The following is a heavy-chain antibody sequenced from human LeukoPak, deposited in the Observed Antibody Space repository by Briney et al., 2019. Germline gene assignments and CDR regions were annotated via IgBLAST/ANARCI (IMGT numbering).Heavy chain of an antibody. CDR2: ISSSGGST. CDR3: AKKMSITAASQIDY. D-gene: IGHD1-20*01. J-gene: IGHJ4*02. V-gene: IGHV3-23*01. CDR1: GFTFSSYS. Sequence: GGSLRLSCAASGFTFSSYSMSWVRQAPGKGLEWVSAISSSGGSTDYTDSVKGRFTISRDNSKNTLYLQMNSLRAEDTAVYYCAKKMSITAASQIDYWGQGTLVTVSS.